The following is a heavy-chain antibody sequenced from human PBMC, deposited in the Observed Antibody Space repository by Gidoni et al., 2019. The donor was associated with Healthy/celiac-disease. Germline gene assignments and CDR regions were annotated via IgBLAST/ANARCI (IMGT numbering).Heavy chain of an antibody. Sequence: EVQLVQSGAEVKKPGESLQISCKGSGYSFPSYWIGWVRQMPGKGLEWMGIIYPGDSDTRYSPSFQGQVTISADKSISTAYLQWSSLKASDTAMYYCARQDTSYYGSGSYPQYWGQGTLVTVSS. CDR3: ARQDTSYYGSGSYPQY. CDR1: GYSFPSYW. D-gene: IGHD3-10*01. J-gene: IGHJ4*02. V-gene: IGHV5-51*01. CDR2: IYPGDSDT.